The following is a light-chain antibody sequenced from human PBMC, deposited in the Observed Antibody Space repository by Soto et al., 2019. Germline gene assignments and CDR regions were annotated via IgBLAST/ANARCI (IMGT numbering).Light chain of an antibody. Sequence: DIVMTQYPDSLAVSLGERATTNCKSSQSILYSSNNRNYLAWYQQKPGQPPKLLIYWASTREFGVPDRFSGSGSGTDFTLTISSLQAEDVAVYFCQQYYTSPPTFGQGTKVDIK. CDR2: WAS. V-gene: IGKV4-1*01. CDR3: QQYYTSPPT. CDR1: QSILYSSNNRNY. J-gene: IGKJ1*01.